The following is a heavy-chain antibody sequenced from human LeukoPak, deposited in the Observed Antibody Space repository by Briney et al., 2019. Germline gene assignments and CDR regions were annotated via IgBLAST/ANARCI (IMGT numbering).Heavy chain of an antibody. Sequence: SETLSLTCTVSGGSISSYYWSWIRQPPGKGLEWIGYIYYSGSTNYTPSLNSRVTISVDTSKNQFSLKLSSVTAADTAVYYCARIAARVVFAFDIWGQGTMVTVSS. J-gene: IGHJ3*02. D-gene: IGHD6-6*01. CDR2: IYYSGST. V-gene: IGHV4-59*01. CDR3: ARIAARVVFAFDI. CDR1: GGSISSYY.